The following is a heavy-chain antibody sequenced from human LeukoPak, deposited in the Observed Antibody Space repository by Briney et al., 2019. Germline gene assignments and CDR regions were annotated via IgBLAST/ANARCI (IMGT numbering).Heavy chain of an antibody. J-gene: IGHJ2*01. CDR2: ISGSGGST. Sequence: GRSLRLSCAASGFTFSSYAMSWVRQAPGKGLEWVSGISGSGGSTYYADSVKGRFTISRDNSKNTLYLQMNSLRAEDTAVYYCAKTYYYDSSGYYYWYFDLWGRGTLVTVSS. CDR3: AKTYYYDSSGYYYWYFDL. V-gene: IGHV3-23*01. CDR1: GFTFSSYA. D-gene: IGHD3-22*01.